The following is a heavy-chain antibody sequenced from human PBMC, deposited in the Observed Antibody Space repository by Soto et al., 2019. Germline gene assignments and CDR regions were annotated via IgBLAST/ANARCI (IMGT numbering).Heavy chain of an antibody. Sequence: PGGSLRLSCAASGFTFSSYGMHWVRQAPGKGLEWVAVISYDGSNKYYADSVKGRFAISRDNSKNTLYLQMNSLRAEDTAVYYCAKDLAGYSYGRVLGPHQYYYGMDVWGQGTTVTVSS. CDR3: AKDLAGYSYGRVLGPHQYYYGMDV. J-gene: IGHJ6*02. CDR1: GFTFSSYG. D-gene: IGHD5-18*01. CDR2: ISYDGSNK. V-gene: IGHV3-30*18.